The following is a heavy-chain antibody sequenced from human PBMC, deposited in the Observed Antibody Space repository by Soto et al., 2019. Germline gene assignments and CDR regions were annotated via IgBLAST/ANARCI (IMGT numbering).Heavy chain of an antibody. CDR1: GFTFSDYY. V-gene: IGHV3-11*01. Sequence: QVQLVESGGGLVKPGGSLRLSCAASGFTFSDYYMSWIRQAPGKGLEGVSYISSSGSTIYYADSVKGRFTIPRDNAKNSLYLQMNSLRAKDTAVYYCARERRTIGTISWFDPWGQGTLVTVSS. CDR2: ISSSGSTI. D-gene: IGHD1-7*01. J-gene: IGHJ5*02. CDR3: ARERRTIGTISWFDP.